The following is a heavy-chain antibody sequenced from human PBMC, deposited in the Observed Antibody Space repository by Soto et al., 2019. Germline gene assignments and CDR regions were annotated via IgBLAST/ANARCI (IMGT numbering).Heavy chain of an antibody. Sequence: ASVKVSCKASGYTFTGYYMHWVRQAPGQGLEWMGWINPNSGSTNYAQKFQGRVTMTRDTSTSTVYMELSSLRSEDTAVYYCARDYDFWTGHAFDIWGQGTMVTVSS. J-gene: IGHJ3*02. CDR1: GYTFTGYY. D-gene: IGHD3-3*01. V-gene: IGHV1-2*02. CDR2: INPNSGST. CDR3: ARDYDFWTGHAFDI.